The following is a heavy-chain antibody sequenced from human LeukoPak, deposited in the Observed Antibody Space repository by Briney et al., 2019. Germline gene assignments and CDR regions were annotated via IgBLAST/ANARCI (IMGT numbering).Heavy chain of an antibody. Sequence: GESLRLSCTATGFTFGEYVMSWVRQAPGKGLESVGFIRQTVYGGSTEYVASVKGRLTISRDDSKSAVYLQLNSLRTEYTAVYYCTRFNGFYDYWGQGTLVTVSS. V-gene: IGHV3-49*04. CDR1: GFTFGEYV. CDR2: IRQTVYGGST. CDR3: TRFNGFYDY. J-gene: IGHJ4*02. D-gene: IGHD2-8*01.